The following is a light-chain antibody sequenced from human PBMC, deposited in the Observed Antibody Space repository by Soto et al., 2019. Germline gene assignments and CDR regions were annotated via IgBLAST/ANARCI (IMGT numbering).Light chain of an antibody. Sequence: EIVMTQSPATLSVSSGERATLSCRASQSVSSYSAWYQQKPGQAPRLLIYDASNRATGIPARFSGSGSGTDFTLTISSLEPEDFAVYYCQQRSNWPITFGQGTRLEIK. V-gene: IGKV3-11*01. CDR1: QSVSSY. CDR3: QQRSNWPIT. CDR2: DAS. J-gene: IGKJ5*01.